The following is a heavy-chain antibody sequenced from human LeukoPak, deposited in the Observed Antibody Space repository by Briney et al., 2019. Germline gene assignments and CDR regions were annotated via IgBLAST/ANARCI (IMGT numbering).Heavy chain of an antibody. Sequence: SETLSLTCTVSGGSISSGGYYWSWIRQHLGKGLEWIGYIYYSGSTYYNPSLKSRVTISVDTSKNQFSLKLSSVTAADTAVYYCARGWRDTAMVKDYWGQGTLVTVSS. CDR3: ARGWRDTAMVKDY. J-gene: IGHJ4*02. V-gene: IGHV4-31*03. D-gene: IGHD5-18*01. CDR1: GGSISSGGYY. CDR2: IYYSGST.